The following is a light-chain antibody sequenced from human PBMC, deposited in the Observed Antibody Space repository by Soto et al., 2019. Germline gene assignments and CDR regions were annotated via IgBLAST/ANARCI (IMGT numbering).Light chain of an antibody. CDR1: SSNIGAGYD. Sequence: QSVLTQPPSVSGAPGQRVTISCTGSSSNIGAGYDVHWYHQLPGTAPKLLIHGNNNRPSGVPDRFSGSKSGTSASLAITGLQAEEEADYYCQSYDGSLSGWVFGGGTKLTVL. CDR3: QSYDGSLSGWV. CDR2: GNN. J-gene: IGLJ3*02. V-gene: IGLV1-40*01.